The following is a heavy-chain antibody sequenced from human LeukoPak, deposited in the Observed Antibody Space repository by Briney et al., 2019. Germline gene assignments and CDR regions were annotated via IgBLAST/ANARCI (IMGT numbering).Heavy chain of an antibody. V-gene: IGHV3-49*03. CDR3: SGHRHSFNWFDP. CDR1: GFTFGEYY. Sequence: GRSLRLSCTGSGFTFGEYYINWLRQAPGKGPEWVGLIRSQGQGGTTEYAASVKGRFTVSRDDSKSIAYLQMNSLKTDDTALYYCSGHRHSFNWFDPWGQGTLVTVSS. CDR2: IRSQGQGGTT. D-gene: IGHD5-18*01. J-gene: IGHJ5*02.